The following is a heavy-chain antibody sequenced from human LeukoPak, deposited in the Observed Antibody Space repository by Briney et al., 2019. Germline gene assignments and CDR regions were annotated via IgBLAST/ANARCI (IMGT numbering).Heavy chain of an antibody. D-gene: IGHD2-2*01. CDR1: GGSVSSGSYY. CDR3: ARETMDYCSSTSCYAVGLFDY. V-gene: IGHV4-61*01. J-gene: IGHJ4*02. Sequence: SETLSLTCTVSGGSVSSGSYYWSWIRQPPGKGLEWIGYIYYSGRTNYNPSLKSRVTISVDTSKNQLSLKLSSVTAAETAVYYCARETMDYCSSTSCYAVGLFDYWGQGTLVTVSS. CDR2: IYYSGRT.